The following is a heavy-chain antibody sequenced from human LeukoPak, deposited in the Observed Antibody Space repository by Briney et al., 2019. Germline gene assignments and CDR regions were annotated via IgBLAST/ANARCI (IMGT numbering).Heavy chain of an antibody. D-gene: IGHD6-13*01. CDR2: IWYDGSNK. V-gene: IGHV3-33*01. CDR3: TRERISGIAAFDY. CDR1: GFTFSNYG. J-gene: IGHJ4*02. Sequence: PGRSLRLSCAASGFTFSNYGMHWVRQDPGKGLEWVAVIWYDGSNKFHADSVRGRFTISRDNSKNTVYLQMNSLRAEDTAVYYCTRERISGIAAFDYWGQGTLVTVSS.